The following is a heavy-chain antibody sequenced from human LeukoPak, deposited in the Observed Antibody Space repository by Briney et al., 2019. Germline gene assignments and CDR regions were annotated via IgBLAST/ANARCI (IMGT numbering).Heavy chain of an antibody. CDR2: IKESGSEK. V-gene: IGHV3-7*01. CDR1: GFTFDYYW. Sequence: GGSLRLSCAASGFTFDYYWMTWVRQAPGKGLEWLANIKESGSEKYYVDSVKGRFTISRDNAKNSLYLQMNSLRAEDTAVYYCARDQAYYDSSGYYVDYWGQGTLVTVSS. CDR3: ARDQAYYDSSGYYVDY. J-gene: IGHJ4*02. D-gene: IGHD3-22*01.